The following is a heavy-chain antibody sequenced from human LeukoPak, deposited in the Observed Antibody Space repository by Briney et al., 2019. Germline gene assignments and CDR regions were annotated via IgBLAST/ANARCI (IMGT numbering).Heavy chain of an antibody. CDR3: ARDTFSSGRYFDY. J-gene: IGHJ4*02. V-gene: IGHV4-61*02. CDR2: IYTSGST. D-gene: IGHD6-6*01. CDR1: GGSISGGSYY. Sequence: SRTLSLTCTVSGGSISGGSYYWSWIRQPAGKGLEWIGRIYTSGSTNYNPSLKSRVTISVDTSKNQFSLKLSSVTAADTAVYYCARDTFSSGRYFDYWGQGTLVTVSS.